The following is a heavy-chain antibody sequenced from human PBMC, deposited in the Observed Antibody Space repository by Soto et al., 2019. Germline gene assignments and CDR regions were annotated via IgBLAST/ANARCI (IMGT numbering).Heavy chain of an antibody. D-gene: IGHD6-13*01. CDR1: GGTFSGYA. CDR2: IIPIFGTA. CDR3: ARFPGIAAASRANWFDP. J-gene: IGHJ5*02. Sequence: ASVKVSCKASGGTFSGYAISWVRQAPGQGLEWMGGIIPIFGTANYAQKFQGRVTITADESTSTAYMELSSLRSEDTAVYYCARFPGIAAASRANWFDPWGQGTLVTVSS. V-gene: IGHV1-69*13.